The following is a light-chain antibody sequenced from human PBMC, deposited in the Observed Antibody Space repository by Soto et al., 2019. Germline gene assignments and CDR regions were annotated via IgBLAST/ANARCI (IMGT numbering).Light chain of an antibody. CDR1: NIGSKS. CDR3: QVWDSSSDLGV. Sequence: SYELTQPPSVSVAPGKTARITCGGNNIGSKSVHWYQQKPGQAPVLVIYYDSDRPSGIPERFSGSNSGNTATLTISRVEDGDEADYYCQVWDSSSDLGVFGGGTKLTVL. V-gene: IGLV3-21*04. J-gene: IGLJ3*02. CDR2: YDS.